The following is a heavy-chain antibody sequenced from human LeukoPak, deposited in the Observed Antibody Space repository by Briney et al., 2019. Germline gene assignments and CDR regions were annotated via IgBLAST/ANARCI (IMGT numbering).Heavy chain of an antibody. Sequence: GGSLRLSCAASGFTFSSYSMNWVRQAPGKGLEWVSYISSSSSTIYYADSVKGRFTISRDNAKNSLYLQMNSLRAEDTAVYYCARGRLRYFDWLGAFDIWGQGTMVTVSS. CDR2: ISSSSSTI. D-gene: IGHD3-9*01. CDR1: GFTFSSYS. J-gene: IGHJ3*02. V-gene: IGHV3-48*01. CDR3: ARGRLRYFDWLGAFDI.